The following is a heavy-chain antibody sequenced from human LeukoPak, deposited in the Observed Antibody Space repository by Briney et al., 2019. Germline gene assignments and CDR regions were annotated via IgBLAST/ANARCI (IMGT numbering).Heavy chain of an antibody. CDR3: ARTIVVVPAAILYFDY. J-gene: IGHJ4*02. Sequence: SETLSHTCAVYGGSFSGYYWSWIRQPPGKGLEWIGYIYYSGSTNYNPSLKSRVTISVDTSKNQFSLKLSSVTAADTAVYYCARTIVVVPAAILYFDYWGQGTLVTVSS. CDR2: IYYSGST. CDR1: GGSFSGYY. V-gene: IGHV4-59*01. D-gene: IGHD2-2*01.